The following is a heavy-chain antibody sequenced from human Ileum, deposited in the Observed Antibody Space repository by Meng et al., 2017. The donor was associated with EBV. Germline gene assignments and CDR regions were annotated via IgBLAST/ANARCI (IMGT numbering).Heavy chain of an antibody. Sequence: VARAGTRAGFFQHGGSVRVSCAASGFTFNNCWLNWVRQAPGKGMFWVSHIINDGSTTSYTDSVKGRFTISRDNAKNTVYLQMNSLRAEDTAVYYCARGAGGFDYWGQGILVTVSS. D-gene: IGHD2-15*01. CDR2: IINDGSTT. CDR3: ARGAGGFDY. J-gene: IGHJ4*02. CDR1: GFTFNNCW. V-gene: IGHV3-74*01.